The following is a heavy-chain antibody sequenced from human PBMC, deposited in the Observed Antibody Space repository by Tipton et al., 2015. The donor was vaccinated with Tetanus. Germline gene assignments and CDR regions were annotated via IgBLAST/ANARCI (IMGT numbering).Heavy chain of an antibody. CDR3: ARDQARGARGWNCFDY. CDR2: IYNSGST. J-gene: IGHJ4*02. CDR1: GGSISSGGYY. D-gene: IGHD1-26*01. Sequence: GLVKPSQTLSLTCTVSGGSISSGGYYWSWIRQHPGKGLEWIGGIYNSGSTYYNPSLKSRVTILVDTTKNQFSLKLKSVTAAETAVYYYARDQARGARGWNCFDYWLQGSPATVSS. V-gene: IGHV4-31*03.